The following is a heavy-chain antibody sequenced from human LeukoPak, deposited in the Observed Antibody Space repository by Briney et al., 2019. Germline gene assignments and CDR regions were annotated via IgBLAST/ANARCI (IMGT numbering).Heavy chain of an antibody. CDR1: GGSISSGGYY. Sequence: SETLSLTCTVSGGSISSGGYYWSWIRQHPGKGLEWIGYICYSGSTYYNPSLKSRVTISVDTSKNQFSLKLSSVTAADTAVYYCARDVRVATTQYLDYWGQGTLVTVSS. CDR2: ICYSGST. J-gene: IGHJ4*02. D-gene: IGHD5-12*01. V-gene: IGHV4-31*03. CDR3: ARDVRVATTQYLDY.